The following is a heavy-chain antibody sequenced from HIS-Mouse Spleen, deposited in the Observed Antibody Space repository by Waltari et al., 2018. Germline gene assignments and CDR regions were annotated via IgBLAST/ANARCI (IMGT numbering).Heavy chain of an antibody. Sequence: QVQLVQSGAEVKKPGASVKVSCKASGYTFTSYYMHWVRQAPGQGLEWMGIINPSGGSTSYAQKFQGRVTMTRDTSTSTVYMELSSLRSEDTAVYYCARGDGDIRYSGYFDYWGQGTLVTVSS. D-gene: IGHD5-12*01. CDR1: GYTFTSYY. V-gene: IGHV1-46*01. CDR3: ARGDGDIRYSGYFDY. CDR2: INPSGGST. J-gene: IGHJ4*02.